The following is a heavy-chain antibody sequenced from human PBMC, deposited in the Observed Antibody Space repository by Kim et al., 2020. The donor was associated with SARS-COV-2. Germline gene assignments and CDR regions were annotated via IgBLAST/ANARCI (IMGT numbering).Heavy chain of an antibody. CDR2: IYSGGSST. CDR1: GFTFSSYA. D-gene: IGHD3-22*01. J-gene: IGHJ4*02. Sequence: GGSLRLSCAASGFTFSSYAMSWVRQAPGKGLEWVSVIYSGGSSTYYADSVKGRFTISRDNSKNTLYLQMNSLRAEDTAVYYCAAKSLYYYDSSGYTDYWGQGTLVTVSS. CDR3: AAKSLYYYDSSGYTDY. V-gene: IGHV3-23*03.